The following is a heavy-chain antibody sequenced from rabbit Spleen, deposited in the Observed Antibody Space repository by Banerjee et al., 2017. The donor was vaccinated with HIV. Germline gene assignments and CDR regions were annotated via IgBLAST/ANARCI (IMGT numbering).Heavy chain of an antibody. CDR1: GFSFSSSYY. V-gene: IGHV1S40*01. CDR3: ARDGAGGSYFAL. J-gene: IGHJ4*01. D-gene: IGHD8-1*01. CDR2: IYGGSSGTT. Sequence: QSLEESGRDLVKPGASLTLTCTASGFSFSSSYYMCWVRQAPGKGLEWIGCIYGGSSGTTYYTSWAKGRFTISKTSSTTVTLQMTSLTAADTATYFCARDGAGGSYFALWGPGTLVTVS.